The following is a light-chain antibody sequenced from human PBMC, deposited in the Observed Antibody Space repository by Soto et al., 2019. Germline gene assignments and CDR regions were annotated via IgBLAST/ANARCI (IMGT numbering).Light chain of an antibody. CDR2: DAF. Sequence: EIVLTQSPATLSLSPGERATLSCRASQSIGTSLDWYQQKPGQVPRLLIFDAFDRATGMPARFSGSGSGTDFTLIISNLEPDDFAVYYCQQRSQWPLTFGGGTKVEIK. J-gene: IGKJ4*01. CDR1: QSIGTS. CDR3: QQRSQWPLT. V-gene: IGKV3-11*01.